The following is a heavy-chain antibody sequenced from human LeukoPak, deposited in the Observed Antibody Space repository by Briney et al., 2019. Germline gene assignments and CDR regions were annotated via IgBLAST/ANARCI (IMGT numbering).Heavy chain of an antibody. D-gene: IGHD3-22*01. V-gene: IGHV1-46*01. Sequence: ASVNVSCKASGYTFTSYYMHWVRQAPGQGLEWMGVINPSGGSTSYAQKFQGRVTMTRDTSTSTVYMELSSLRSEDTAVYYCARCYYDSSGSHYWYFDYWGQGTLVTVSS. CDR1: GYTFTSYY. CDR2: INPSGGST. J-gene: IGHJ4*02. CDR3: ARCYYDSSGSHYWYFDY.